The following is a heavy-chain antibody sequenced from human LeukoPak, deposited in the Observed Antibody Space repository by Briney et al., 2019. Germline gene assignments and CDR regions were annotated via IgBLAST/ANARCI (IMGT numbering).Heavy chain of an antibody. CDR1: GGTFSSYA. D-gene: IGHD2-15*01. V-gene: IGHV1-69*13. CDR3: ARDGYCSGGSCYPSYYYYGMDV. Sequence: ASVKVSCKASGGTFSSYAISWVRQAPGQGLEWMGGIIPIFGTANYAQKFQGRVTITADESTSTAYMELRSLRSDDTAVYYCARDGYCSGGSCYPSYYYYGMDVWGQGTTVTVSS. J-gene: IGHJ6*02. CDR2: IIPIFGTA.